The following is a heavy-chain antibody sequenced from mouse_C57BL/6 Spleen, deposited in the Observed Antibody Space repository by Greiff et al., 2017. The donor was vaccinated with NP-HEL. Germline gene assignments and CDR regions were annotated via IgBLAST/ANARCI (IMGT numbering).Heavy chain of an antibody. V-gene: IGHV1-52*01. CDR3: ARSHYSNSAWFAY. D-gene: IGHD2-5*01. CDR1: GYTFTSYW. J-gene: IGHJ3*01. CDR2: IDPSDSET. Sequence: VQLQQPGAELVRPGSSVKLSCKASGYTFTSYWMHWVKQRPIQGLEWIGNIDPSDSETHYNQKFKDKATLTVDKSSSTAYMQLSSLTSEDSAVYYCARSHYSNSAWFAYWGQRTLVTVSA.